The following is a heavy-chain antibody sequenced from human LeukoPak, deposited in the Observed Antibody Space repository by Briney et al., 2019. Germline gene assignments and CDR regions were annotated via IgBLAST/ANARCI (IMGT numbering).Heavy chain of an antibody. CDR2: INPNSGGT. J-gene: IGHJ4*02. V-gene: IGHV1-2*02. Sequence: ASVKVSCKASGYTFTGYYMHWVRQAPGQGLEWMGWINPNSGGTNYAQKFQGRVTMTRDTSISTAYMELSRLRSDDTAVYYCARGSILRFLEWLLSYWGQGTLVTVSS. CDR3: ARGSILRFLEWLLSY. D-gene: IGHD3-3*01. CDR1: GYTFTGYY.